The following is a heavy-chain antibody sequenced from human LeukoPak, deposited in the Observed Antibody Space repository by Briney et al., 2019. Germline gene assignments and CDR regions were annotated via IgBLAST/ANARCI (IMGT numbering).Heavy chain of an antibody. V-gene: IGHV3-48*04. Sequence: GGSLRLSCAASGFTFTGHNMNWVRQAPGKGLEWVSYVSISSGTIYYADSVKGRFSISRDNAKSSLDLQMNSLRAEDTAVYYCARAMSTFGGVRNYFDSSGQGTLVTVSS. CDR3: ARAMSTFGGVRNYFDS. D-gene: IGHD3-16*01. CDR2: VSISSGTI. CDR1: GFTFTGHN. J-gene: IGHJ4*02.